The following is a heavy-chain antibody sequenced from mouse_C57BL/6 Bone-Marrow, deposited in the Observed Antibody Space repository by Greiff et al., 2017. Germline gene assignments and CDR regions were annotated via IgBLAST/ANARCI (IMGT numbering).Heavy chain of an antibody. V-gene: IGHV1-55*01. CDR3: ASPLFAD. CDR2: IYPGSGST. J-gene: IGHJ3*01. CDR1: GYTFTSYW. Sequence: QVQLQQPGAELVKPGASVKMSCKASGYTFTSYWITWVKQRPGQGLEWIGDIYPGSGSTNYNEKFKSKATLTVVPSSSTAYLQLSSLTSEDSAVYYCASPLFADWGQGTLVTVSA.